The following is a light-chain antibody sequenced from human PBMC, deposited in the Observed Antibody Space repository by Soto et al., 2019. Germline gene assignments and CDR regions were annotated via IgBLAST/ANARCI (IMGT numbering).Light chain of an antibody. CDR1: SSNIGSNT. CDR2: SNN. Sequence: QPVLTQRPAGSGTPGQRVTISCSRSSSNIGSNTVNWYQQLPGTAPKLLIYSNNQRPSGVPDRFSGSKSGTSASLAISGLQSEDEADYYCAAWDDSLNGRVFGTGTKVTVL. CDR3: AAWDDSLNGRV. J-gene: IGLJ1*01. V-gene: IGLV1-44*01.